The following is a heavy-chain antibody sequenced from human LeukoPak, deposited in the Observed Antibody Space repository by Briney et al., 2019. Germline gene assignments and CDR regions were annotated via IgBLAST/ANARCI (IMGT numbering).Heavy chain of an antibody. CDR1: GYSISSGYY. Sequence: PSETLSLTCTVSGYSISSGYYWGWIRQPPGKGLEWIGSIYHSGSTYYNPSLKSRVTISVDTSKNQFSLKLSSVTAADTAVYYCAKSGGYNYRPTYYFDYWGQGTLVTVSS. CDR2: IYHSGST. J-gene: IGHJ4*02. V-gene: IGHV4-38-2*02. CDR3: AKSGGYNYRPTYYFDY. D-gene: IGHD5-24*01.